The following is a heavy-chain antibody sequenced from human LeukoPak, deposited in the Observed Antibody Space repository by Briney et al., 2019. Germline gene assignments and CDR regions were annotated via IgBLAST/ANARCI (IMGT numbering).Heavy chain of an antibody. CDR1: GGSISSGDYY. D-gene: IGHD6-6*01. V-gene: IGHV4-30-4*08. CDR3: ARDDSSSAFDY. Sequence: LSLTCTVSGGSISSGDYYWSWIRQPPGKGLEWIGYIYYSGSTYYNPSLKSRVTISVDTSKNQFSLKLSSVTAADTAVYYCARDDSSSAFDYWGQGTLVTVSS. J-gene: IGHJ4*02. CDR2: IYYSGST.